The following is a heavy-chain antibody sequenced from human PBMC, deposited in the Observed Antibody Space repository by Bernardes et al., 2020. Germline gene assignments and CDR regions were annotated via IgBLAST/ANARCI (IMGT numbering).Heavy chain of an antibody. D-gene: IGHD2-15*01. CDR1: GGSISSSNW. Sequence: SETLSLTCAVSGGSISSSNWWSWVRQPPGKGLEWIGEIYHSGSTDYNPSLKSRVTISVDKSKNQFSLKLSSVTAADTAVYYCARVVVVAATPGDYYFDYWGQGTLVTVSS. J-gene: IGHJ4*02. CDR3: ARVVVVAATPGDYYFDY. CDR2: IYHSGST. V-gene: IGHV4-4*02.